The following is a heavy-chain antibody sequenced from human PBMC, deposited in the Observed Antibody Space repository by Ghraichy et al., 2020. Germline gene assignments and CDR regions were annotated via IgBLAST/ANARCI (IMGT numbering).Heavy chain of an antibody. CDR2: IYYSGST. J-gene: IGHJ6*02. CDR1: GGSISSSSYY. CDR3: ARGNLEADWDYYYYYGMDV. V-gene: IGHV4-39*01. Sequence: SETLSLTCTVSGGSISSSSYYWGWIRQPPGKGLEWIGSIYYSGSTYYNPSLKSRVTISVDTSKNQFSLKLSSVTAADTAVYYCARGNLEADWDYYYYYGMDVWGQGTTVTVSS. D-gene: IGHD4-23*01.